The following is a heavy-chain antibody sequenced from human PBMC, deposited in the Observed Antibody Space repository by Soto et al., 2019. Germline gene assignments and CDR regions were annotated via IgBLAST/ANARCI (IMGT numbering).Heavy chain of an antibody. CDR2: INYSGSA. D-gene: IGHD3-3*01. Sequence: YLTCYVSGCSIRSLSDFWGWIRQPPGRGMEWIGSINYSGSAFYNPSLKSRVTLFVDTSKSLFSLKMTSVTAADTAVYYCARQGGKCRPLAWFSLESWGQGTLVTVAS. CDR1: GCSIRSLSDF. J-gene: IGHJ5*01. V-gene: IGHV4-39*01. CDR3: ARQGGKCRPLAWFSLES.